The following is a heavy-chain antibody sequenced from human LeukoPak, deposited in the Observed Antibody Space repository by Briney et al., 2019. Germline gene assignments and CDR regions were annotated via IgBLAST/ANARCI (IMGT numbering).Heavy chain of an antibody. CDR1: GGSISSYY. J-gene: IGHJ4*02. Sequence: ASETLSLTCTVSGGSISSYYCTWIRQPPGKGLGLEWIGYIYYSGGTNYNPSLKSRVTISIDTSKNQVSLKLSSVTAADTAVYYCARLWDSSSSLDYWGQGTLVTVSS. V-gene: IGHV4-59*08. CDR2: IYYSGGT. D-gene: IGHD6-6*01. CDR3: ARLWDSSSSLDY.